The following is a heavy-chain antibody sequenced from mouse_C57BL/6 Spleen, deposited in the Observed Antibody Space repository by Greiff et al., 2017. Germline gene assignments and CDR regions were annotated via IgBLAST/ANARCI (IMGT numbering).Heavy chain of an antibody. Sequence: EVKLLESGPGLVKPSQSLSLTCSVTGYSITSGYYWNWIRQFPGNKLEWMGYISYDGSNNYNPSLKNRITITRDTSKYQFFLKLNSVTTEDTATYYCARGDYGNFFFDYWGQGTTLTVSS. J-gene: IGHJ2*01. CDR2: ISYDGSN. CDR3: ARGDYGNFFFDY. CDR1: GYSITSGYY. D-gene: IGHD2-1*01. V-gene: IGHV3-6*01.